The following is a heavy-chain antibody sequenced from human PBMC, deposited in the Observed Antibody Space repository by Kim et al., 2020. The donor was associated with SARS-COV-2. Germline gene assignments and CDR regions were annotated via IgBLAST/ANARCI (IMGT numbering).Heavy chain of an antibody. V-gene: IGHV4-61*07. D-gene: IGHD6-13*01. Sequence: PSRKGRVTISVDTSKKQCSLKLRSVTAADTAVYYCARQAAAYYYSGMDVWGQGTTVTVSS. CDR3: ARQAAAYYYSGMDV. J-gene: IGHJ6*02.